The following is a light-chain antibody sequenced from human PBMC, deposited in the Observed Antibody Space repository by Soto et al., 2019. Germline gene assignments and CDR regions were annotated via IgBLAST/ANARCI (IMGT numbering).Light chain of an antibody. Sequence: IQLTQYPSSLSASVGDRVTVTRRASQGISTFLAWYQQKPGKAPKVLMYAASTLQSGVPSRFSGSGSGTDFTLTISSLQPEDSATYYCQQLNSTSLTFGGGTKVDIK. CDR2: AAS. CDR1: QGISTF. CDR3: QQLNSTSLT. V-gene: IGKV1-9*01. J-gene: IGKJ4*01.